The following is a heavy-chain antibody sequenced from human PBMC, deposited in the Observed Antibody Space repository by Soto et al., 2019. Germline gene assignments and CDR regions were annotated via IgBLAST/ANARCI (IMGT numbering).Heavy chain of an antibody. CDR1: GGTSSSYA. J-gene: IGHJ6*02. CDR2: IIPIFGTA. Sequence: SVKVSCKASGGTSSSYAISWVRQAPGQGLEWMGGIIPIFGTANYAQKFQGRVTITADESTSTAYVELSSLRSEDTAVYYCARDQYIVVVPAAILPVLDYYYGMDVWGQGTTVTVSS. D-gene: IGHD2-2*02. V-gene: IGHV1-69*13. CDR3: ARDQYIVVVPAAILPVLDYYYGMDV.